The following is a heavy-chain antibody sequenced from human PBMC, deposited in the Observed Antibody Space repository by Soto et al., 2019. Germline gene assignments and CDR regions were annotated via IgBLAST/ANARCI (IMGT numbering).Heavy chain of an antibody. CDR2: ISGSGGST. CDR3: AKDRRITGTTFDY. J-gene: IGHJ4*02. Sequence: GGSLRLSCAASGFTFSSYAMSWVRQGPGKGLEWVSAISGSGGSTYYADSVKGRFTISRDNSKNTLYLQMNSLRAEDTAVYYCAKDRRITGTTFDYWGQGTLVTVSS. V-gene: IGHV3-23*01. CDR1: GFTFSSYA. D-gene: IGHD1-7*01.